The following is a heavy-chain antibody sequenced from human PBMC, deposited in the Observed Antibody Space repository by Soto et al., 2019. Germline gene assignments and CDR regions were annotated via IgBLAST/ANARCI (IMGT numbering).Heavy chain of an antibody. CDR1: GYNITREG. D-gene: IGHD6-13*01. J-gene: IGHJ3*02. V-gene: IGHV1-18*01. Sequence: ASVKVSSNASGYNITREGISWVRESPGQGLEWMGCISAYNGNTNYAQKLQGRVTMTTDTSTSTAYMELRSLRSDDTAVYYCARDCSSCGVDFDIWGQGTMVTVSS. CDR2: ISAYNGNT. CDR3: ARDCSSCGVDFDI.